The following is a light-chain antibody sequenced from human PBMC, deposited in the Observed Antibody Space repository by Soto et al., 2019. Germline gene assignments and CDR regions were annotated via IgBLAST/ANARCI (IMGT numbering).Light chain of an antibody. CDR3: SSYTGSDVVV. Sequence: QSALTQPASVSGSPGQSITISCTGTSNDVGGYNYVSWYQQPPGKAPKLMIYDVSNRPSGVSNRFSGSKSSNTASLTISELQADDEADYYCSSYTGSDVVVFGGGTKLTVL. CDR2: DVS. V-gene: IGLV2-14*01. CDR1: SNDVGGYNY. J-gene: IGLJ2*01.